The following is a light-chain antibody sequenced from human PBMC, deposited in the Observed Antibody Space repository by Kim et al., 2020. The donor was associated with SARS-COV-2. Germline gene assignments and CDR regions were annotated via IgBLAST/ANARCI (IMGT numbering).Light chain of an antibody. CDR3: QSYDSSLSGYV. J-gene: IGLJ1*01. CDR1: SSNIGTGYD. V-gene: IGLV1-40*01. Sequence: QRVTISCTGSSSNIGTGYDVHWYQQLPGTAPKLLIYGNSNRPSGVPDRFSGSKSGTSASLAITGLQAEDEADYYCQSYDSSLSGYVFGTGTKVTIL. CDR2: GNS.